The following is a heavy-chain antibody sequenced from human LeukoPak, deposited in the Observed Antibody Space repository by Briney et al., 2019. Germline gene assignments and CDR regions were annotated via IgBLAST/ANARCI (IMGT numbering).Heavy chain of an antibody. CDR1: EFTFSGYI. Sequence: GGSLRLSCAASEFTFSGYIMNWVRQAPGKGLEWVSFIGTSGNTIYYADSVKGRFTVSRDNAKNSLYLQMNSLRAEDTAVYYCARDQWLDYWGRGTLVTVSS. CDR3: ARDQWLDY. V-gene: IGHV3-48*01. CDR2: IGTSGNTI. J-gene: IGHJ4*02. D-gene: IGHD6-19*01.